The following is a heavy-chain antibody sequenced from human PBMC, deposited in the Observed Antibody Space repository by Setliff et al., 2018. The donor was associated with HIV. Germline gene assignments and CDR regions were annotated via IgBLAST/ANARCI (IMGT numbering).Heavy chain of an antibody. CDR3: ARRLAIGHWYFDI. J-gene: IGHJ2*01. Sequence: SETLSLTCSVSGGPMRSSSYYWGWIRQPPGKGLEWIGSIYYTGSNYSNPSLKSRLTISEDASKSQFSLTLRSVTAADTAVYYCARRLAIGHWYFDIWGRGTLFTVSS. CDR1: GGPMRSSSYY. CDR2: IYYTGSN. V-gene: IGHV4-39*01.